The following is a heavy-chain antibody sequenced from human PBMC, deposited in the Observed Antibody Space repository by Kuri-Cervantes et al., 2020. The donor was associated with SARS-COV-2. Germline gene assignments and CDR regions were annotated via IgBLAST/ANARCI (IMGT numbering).Heavy chain of an antibody. J-gene: IGHJ4*02. CDR1: DFTFNKAW. V-gene: IGHV3-15*07. CDR3: ATSGPKYSGNYYGLNY. D-gene: IGHD1-26*01. Sequence: GGALRLSCVGPDFTFNKAWLFWVRQAPGKGLQWVGRIRTKSEGETTDYAAPLQGRVTISRDDSKNTLYLQMNRLKIGDTAVYYCATSGPKYSGNYYGLNYWGQGALVTVSS. CDR2: IRTKSEGETT.